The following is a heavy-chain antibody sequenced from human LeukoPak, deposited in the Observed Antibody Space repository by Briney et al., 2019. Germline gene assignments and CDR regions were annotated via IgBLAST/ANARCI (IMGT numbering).Heavy chain of an antibody. J-gene: IGHJ4*02. D-gene: IGHD6-19*01. CDR3: ARAPTFSGWFDY. CDR2: ISSSSSYI. V-gene: IGHV3-21*01. CDR1: GFTFSSYN. Sequence: GGSLRLSCAASGFTFSSYNMNWVRQAPGKGLEWVSSISSSSSYIYYADSVKGRFTISRGNAKNSLYLQMNSLRVEDTAVYYCARAPTFSGWFDYWGQGTLVTVSS.